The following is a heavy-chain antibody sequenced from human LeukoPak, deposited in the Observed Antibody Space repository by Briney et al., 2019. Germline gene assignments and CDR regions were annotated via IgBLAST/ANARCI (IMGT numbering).Heavy chain of an antibody. J-gene: IGHJ4*02. CDR3: AKAGYCSGGSCYGFDY. V-gene: IGHV3-23*01. Sequence: GGSLRLSCAASGVTFSSYAMSWVRPAPGKGLEWGSGICGTGGRTYYADSVKGRFTISRDNSKNTLYLQMNSLRAEDTAVYYCAKAGYCSGGSCYGFDYWGQGTLLTVSS. D-gene: IGHD2-15*01. CDR1: GVTFSSYA. CDR2: ICGTGGRT.